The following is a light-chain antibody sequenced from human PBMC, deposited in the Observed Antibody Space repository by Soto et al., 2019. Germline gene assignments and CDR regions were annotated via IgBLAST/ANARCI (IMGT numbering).Light chain of an antibody. CDR3: QQLNSYPSIT. Sequence: IQLTQSPSSLSASVGDRVTITCRASQGISSYLAWYQQKPGKAPKLLIYAASTLQSGVPSRFSGSGSGTYFSLTISSLQPEDFATYYCQQLNSYPSITFGQGTRLEIK. CDR1: QGISSY. CDR2: AAS. V-gene: IGKV1-9*01. J-gene: IGKJ5*01.